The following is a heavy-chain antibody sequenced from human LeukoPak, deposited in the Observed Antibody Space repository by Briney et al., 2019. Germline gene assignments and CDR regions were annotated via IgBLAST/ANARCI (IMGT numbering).Heavy chain of an antibody. V-gene: IGHV3-23*01. J-gene: IGHJ4*02. CDR1: GFTFSSYG. D-gene: IGHD3-10*01. CDR3: AKDLRSISYGSGIYLGLGFDY. CDR2: ISGSGGST. Sequence: HPGGSLRLSCAASGFTFSSYGMSWVRQAPGKGLEWVSAISGSGGSTYYADSVKGRFTISRDNSKNTLYLQMNSLRAEDTAVYYCAKDLRSISYGSGIYLGLGFDYWGQGTLVTVSS.